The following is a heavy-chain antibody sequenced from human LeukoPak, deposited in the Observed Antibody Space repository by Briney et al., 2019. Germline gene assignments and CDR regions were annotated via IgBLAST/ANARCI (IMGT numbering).Heavy chain of an antibody. J-gene: IGHJ4*02. CDR1: GFTFSIYW. V-gene: IGHV3-7*03. CDR2: IKHDGSEN. CDR3: ARDMIGGIPDYIDY. D-gene: IGHD3-16*01. Sequence: GGSLRLSCAASGFTFSIYWMSWVRQAPGKGLEWVANIKHDGSENYYMDSVRGRFTISRDNSRSTLYLQMNSLRLEDTAVYFCARDMIGGIPDYIDYWGQGTLVTLSS.